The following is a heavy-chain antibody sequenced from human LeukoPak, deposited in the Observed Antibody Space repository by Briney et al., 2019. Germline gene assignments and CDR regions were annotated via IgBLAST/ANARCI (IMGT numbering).Heavy chain of an antibody. CDR3: ARLYGSGWRSDAFDI. V-gene: IGHV4-39*01. Sequence: SETLSLTCTVSGVSISSSSYYWGWIRQPPGKGLEWIGSIYYSGSAYYNPSLKSRVTISVDTSKNQFSLKLSSVTAADTAVYYCARLYGSGWRSDAFDIWGQGTMVTVSS. J-gene: IGHJ3*02. CDR2: IYYSGSA. CDR1: GVSISSSSYY. D-gene: IGHD6-19*01.